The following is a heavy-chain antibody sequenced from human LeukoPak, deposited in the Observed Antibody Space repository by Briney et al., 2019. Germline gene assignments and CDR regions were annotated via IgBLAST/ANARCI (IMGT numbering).Heavy chain of an antibody. CDR2: ISGSGGST. CDR1: GFTFSSYA. D-gene: IGHD6-13*01. V-gene: IGHV3-23*01. CDR3: AHISSSWPDY. Sequence: AGSLTLSCAASGFTFSSYAMSWVRQAPGKGLEWVSAISGSGGSTYYADSVKGRFTISRDNSKNTLYLQMNSLRAEDTAVYYCAHISSSWPDYWGQASLVSVSS. J-gene: IGHJ4*01.